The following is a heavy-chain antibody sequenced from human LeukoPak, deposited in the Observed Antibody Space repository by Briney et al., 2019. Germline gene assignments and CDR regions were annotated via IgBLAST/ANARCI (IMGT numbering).Heavy chain of an antibody. V-gene: IGHV4-59*01. D-gene: IGHD5-12*01. Sequence: SETLSLTCTVSGGSISSYYWSWIRQPPGKGLEWIGYIYYSASTHYNPSLKGRVTISVDTSKNQFSLKLSSVTAADTAVYYCARVLKGGYDWSCAFEIWGQGTMVTVSS. CDR1: GGSISSYY. CDR2: IYYSAST. CDR3: ARVLKGGYDWSCAFEI. J-gene: IGHJ3*02.